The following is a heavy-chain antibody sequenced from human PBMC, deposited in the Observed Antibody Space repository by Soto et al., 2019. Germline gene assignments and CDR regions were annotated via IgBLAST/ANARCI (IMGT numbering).Heavy chain of an antibody. CDR1: GGSVTNSSYY. J-gene: IGHJ4*02. CDR3: VSQRTTVPTQAYFDY. Sequence: TSEILSLTCTVSGGSVTNSSYYWGWIRQSPGKGLEWIGSVYYRGRSYSKSSVKSRVTISVDTSKNRFSLSLNSVTASDTAVYFCVSQRTTVPTQAYFDYWGPGALVTVSS. CDR2: VYYRGRS. D-gene: IGHD4-17*01. V-gene: IGHV4-39*01.